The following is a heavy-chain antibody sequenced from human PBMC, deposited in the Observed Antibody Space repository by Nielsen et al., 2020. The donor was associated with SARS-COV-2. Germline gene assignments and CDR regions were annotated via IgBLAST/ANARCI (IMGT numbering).Heavy chain of an antibody. Sequence: SETLSLTCTVSGGSISSYYWSWIRQPPGKGLEWIGYIYYSGSTNYNPSLKSRVTISVDTSKNQFSLKLSSVTAADTAVYYCARAPLYGDPFDYWGQGTLVTVSS. CDR3: ARAPLYGDPFDY. D-gene: IGHD4-17*01. CDR2: IYYSGST. V-gene: IGHV4-59*01. CDR1: GGSISSYY. J-gene: IGHJ4*02.